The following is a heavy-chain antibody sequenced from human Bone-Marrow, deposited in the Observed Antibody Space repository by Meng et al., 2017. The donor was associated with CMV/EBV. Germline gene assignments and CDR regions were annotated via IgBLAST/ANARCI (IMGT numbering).Heavy chain of an antibody. CDR2: INPSGGST. CDR3: ARGLPLGYCSGGSCPEVWFDP. Sequence: ASVKVSCKASGYTFTSYYMHWVRQAPGQGLEWMGIINPSGGSTSYAQKFQGRVTMTRDTSTSTVYMELSSLRSEDTAVYYCARGLPLGYCSGGSCPEVWFDPWGQGTLVTVSS. CDR1: GYTFTSYY. J-gene: IGHJ5*02. D-gene: IGHD2-15*01. V-gene: IGHV1-46*01.